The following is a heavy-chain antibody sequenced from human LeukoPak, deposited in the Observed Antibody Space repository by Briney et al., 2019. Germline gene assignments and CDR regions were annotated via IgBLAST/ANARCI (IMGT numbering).Heavy chain of an antibody. Sequence: GASVKVSCKASGFTFTSSAMQWVRQARGQRLEWIGWIVVGSGNTNYAQKFQERVTITRDMSTSTAYMELSSLRSEDTAVYYCARDEMGATLDYWGQGTLVTVSS. CDR1: GFTFTSSA. D-gene: IGHD1-26*01. CDR3: ARDEMGATLDY. CDR2: IVVGSGNT. J-gene: IGHJ4*02. V-gene: IGHV1-58*02.